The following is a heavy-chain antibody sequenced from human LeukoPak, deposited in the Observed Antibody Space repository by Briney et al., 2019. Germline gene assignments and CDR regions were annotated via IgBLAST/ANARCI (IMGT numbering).Heavy chain of an antibody. CDR3: ARGLPKIDSGDYGGTWFDP. D-gene: IGHD4-17*01. CDR1: GGSFSGYY. V-gene: IGHV4-34*01. Sequence: PSETLSLTCAVYGGSFSGYYWSWIRQPPEKGLEWIGEINHSGSTNYNPSLKSRVTISVDTSKNQFSLKLSSVTAADTAVYYCARGLPKIDSGDYGGTWFDPWGQGTLVTVSS. CDR2: INHSGST. J-gene: IGHJ5*02.